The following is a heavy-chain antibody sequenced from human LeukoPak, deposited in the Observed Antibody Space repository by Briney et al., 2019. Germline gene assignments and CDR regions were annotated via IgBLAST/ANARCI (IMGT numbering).Heavy chain of an antibody. Sequence: GGSLRLSCAASGFTVRSIYMNWVRQAPGKGLEWVSSFYSGGSSYYADSVKGRFIISRDSSTDTLYLQMNSLRVEDTAVYFCARDRGYGYGFFDYWGQGTLVTVSS. V-gene: IGHV3-53*01. CDR3: ARDRGYGYGFFDY. D-gene: IGHD5-18*01. CDR1: GFTVRSIY. J-gene: IGHJ4*02. CDR2: FYSGGSS.